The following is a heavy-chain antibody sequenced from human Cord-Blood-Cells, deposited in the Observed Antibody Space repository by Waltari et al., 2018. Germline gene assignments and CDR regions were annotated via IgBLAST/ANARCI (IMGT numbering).Heavy chain of an antibody. CDR1: GYTLTESS. V-gene: IGHV1-24*01. CDR2: VDPEDGET. CDR3: ATGRYYGAGSYYYYYYGMDV. D-gene: IGHD3-10*01. Sequence: QVQLVQSGAEVKKPAAAVKVSCQVSGYTLTESSMHWVRQDPGYGLEWMGGVDPEDGETIYAQKFQGRVTMTEDTSTDTAYMELSSLRSEDTAVYDCATGRYYGAGSYYYYYYGMDVWGQGTTVTVSS. J-gene: IGHJ6*02.